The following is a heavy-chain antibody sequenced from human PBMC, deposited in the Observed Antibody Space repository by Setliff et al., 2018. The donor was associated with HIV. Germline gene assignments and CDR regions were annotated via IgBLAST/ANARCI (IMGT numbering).Heavy chain of an antibody. CDR3: ARAFRPNDAFDT. CDR1: GVSISRYY. Sequence: SETLSLTCTVSGVSISRYYWNWIRQPPGKGLEWIGYFSFSADNKYNPSLQSRVAISGDTSKNQFSLTLNSLTAADTALSSCARAFRPNDAFDTWGQGTMVTVSS. CDR2: FSFSADN. V-gene: IGHV4-59*01. J-gene: IGHJ3*02.